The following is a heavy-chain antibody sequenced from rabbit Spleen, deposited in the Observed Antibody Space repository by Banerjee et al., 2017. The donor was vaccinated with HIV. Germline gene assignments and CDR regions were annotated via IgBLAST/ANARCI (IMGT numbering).Heavy chain of an antibody. J-gene: IGHJ4*01. D-gene: IGHD4-1*01. CDR2: IDAGSSGFT. Sequence: QEQLVESGGGLVQPEGSLTLTCTASGFSFSSNYYMCWVRQAPGKGLEWIACIDAGSSGFTYFATWAKGRFTISKTSSTTVTLQMTRLTAADTATYFCARETSSGWGVVSYYFTLWGPGTLVTVS. CDR3: ARETSSGWGVVSYYFTL. CDR1: GFSFSSNYY. V-gene: IGHV1S45*01.